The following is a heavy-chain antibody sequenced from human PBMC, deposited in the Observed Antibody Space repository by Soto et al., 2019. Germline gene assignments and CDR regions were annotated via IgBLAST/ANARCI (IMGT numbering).Heavy chain of an antibody. CDR2: ISYEGRNK. CDR1: GFPFSTYG. J-gene: IGHJ4*02. Sequence: QVQLVESGGGLVQPGRSLGPPWAAFGFPFSTYGMHWVRRAPGKGLGWGAVISYEGRNKYYEDSVKGRFTISRDNSKNTLYLQMNSLRAEDTAVYYCAKDSEGGYYGDYLFDYWGQGTLVTVSS. V-gene: IGHV3-30*18. D-gene: IGHD4-17*01. CDR3: AKDSEGGYYGDYLFDY.